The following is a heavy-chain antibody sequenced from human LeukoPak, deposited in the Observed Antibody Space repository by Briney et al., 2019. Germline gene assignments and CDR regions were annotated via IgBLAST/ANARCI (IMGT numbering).Heavy chain of an antibody. J-gene: IGHJ4*02. CDR1: GGSISSGSYY. D-gene: IGHD3-22*01. CDR2: ISYSGST. V-gene: IGHV4-39*07. Sequence: SETLSLTCTVSGGSISSGSYYWGWIRQPPGKGLEWIGTISYSGSTYYTPSLKSRVTISVDTSKNQFSLKLSSVTAADTAVYYCARRPRYYDSSGYTYDMGTYYFDYWGQGTLVTVSS. CDR3: ARRPRYYDSSGYTYDMGTYYFDY.